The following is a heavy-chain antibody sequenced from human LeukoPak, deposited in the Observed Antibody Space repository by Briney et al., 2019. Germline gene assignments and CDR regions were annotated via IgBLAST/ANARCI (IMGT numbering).Heavy chain of an antibody. J-gene: IGHJ6*02. CDR3: AKAGYCSGGSCYQYYYYGMDV. CDR2: ISGSGGST. D-gene: IGHD2-15*01. CDR1: GFTFSSYA. V-gene: IGHV3-23*01. Sequence: PGGSLRLSCAASGFTFSSYAMSWVRQAPGKGLEWVSAISGSGGSTYYADSVKGRFTISRDNSKNTLYLQMNSLRAEDTAVYYCAKAGYCSGGSCYQYYYYGMDVWGQGTTVTVSS.